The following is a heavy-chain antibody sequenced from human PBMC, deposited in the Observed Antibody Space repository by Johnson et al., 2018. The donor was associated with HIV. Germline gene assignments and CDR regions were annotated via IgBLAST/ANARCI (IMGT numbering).Heavy chain of an antibody. CDR3: AKRLGFDNRGDQFDI. CDR2: VSGGGGIT. CDR1: GFTFSNCA. Sequence: VQLVESGGGWVQPGGSLRLSCVASGFTFSNCAMNWVRQAPGKGLEWVATVSGGGGITYYADSVKGRFGISRDNSNNTLSLQMDSLRVEDTAVYYCAKRLGFDNRGDQFDIWGQGAMVTVSS. J-gene: IGHJ3*02. V-gene: IGHV3-23*04. D-gene: IGHD3-22*01.